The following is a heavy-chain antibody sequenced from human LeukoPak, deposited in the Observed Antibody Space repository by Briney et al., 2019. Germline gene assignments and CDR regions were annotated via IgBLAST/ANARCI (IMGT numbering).Heavy chain of an antibody. J-gene: IGHJ4*02. V-gene: IGHV3-23*01. CDR3: AKRGVVIRVILVGFHKEAYYFDT. CDR2: ISGSGGST. Sequence: GGSLRLSCAVSGVTLSNYGMSWVRQAPGKGLEWVAGISGSGGSTNYADSVKGRFTISRDNPKNTLYLQMNSLRAEDTAVYFCAKRGVVIRVILVGFHKEAYYFDTWGQGALVTVSS. D-gene: IGHD3-22*01. CDR1: GVTLSNYG.